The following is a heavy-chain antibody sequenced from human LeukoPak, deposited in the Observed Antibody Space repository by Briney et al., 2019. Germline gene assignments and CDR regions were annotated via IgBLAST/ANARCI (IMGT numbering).Heavy chain of an antibody. Sequence: GGSLRLSCAASGFTFSDYYKSWIRQAPGKGLEWVAVIWYDGSNKYYADSVKGRFTISRDNSKNTLYLQMNRLRAEDTAVYYCARDMGDIVVVVAASPFYGMDVWGQGTTVTVSS. D-gene: IGHD2-15*01. V-gene: IGHV3-33*08. J-gene: IGHJ6*02. CDR1: GFTFSDYY. CDR3: ARDMGDIVVVVAASPFYGMDV. CDR2: IWYDGSNK.